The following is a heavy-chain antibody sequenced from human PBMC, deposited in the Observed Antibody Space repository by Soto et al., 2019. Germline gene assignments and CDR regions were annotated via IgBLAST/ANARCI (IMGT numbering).Heavy chain of an antibody. CDR1: GFTFSSYA. Sequence: LRLSCAASGFTFSSYAMSWVRQAPGKGLEWVSVISGSGGDTYYADSVKGRFTISRDNSKNTLSLQMNSLRAEDTAVYYCAKARGSSTPAPGSYWGQGTLVTVSS. CDR3: AKARGSSTPAPGSY. V-gene: IGHV3-23*01. CDR2: ISGSGGDT. D-gene: IGHD2-2*01. J-gene: IGHJ1*01.